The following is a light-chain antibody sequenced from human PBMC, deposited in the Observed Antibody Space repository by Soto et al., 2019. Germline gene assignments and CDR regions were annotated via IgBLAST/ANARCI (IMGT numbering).Light chain of an antibody. J-gene: IGKJ1*01. Sequence: IVLTQSPGTPSLSPGERASLSCRARLSVTSKSLAWYHQKPAQPPRLLIYGASSRATQIPNRFSGSGSGTDFPLTISRLEPEDFAVYYCHQYGSSPQTFGQGTKVDIK. CDR3: HQYGSSPQT. V-gene: IGKV3-20*01. CDR2: GAS. CDR1: LSVTSKS.